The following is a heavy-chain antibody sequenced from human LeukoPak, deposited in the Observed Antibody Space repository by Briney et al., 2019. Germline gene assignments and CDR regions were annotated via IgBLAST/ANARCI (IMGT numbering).Heavy chain of an antibody. CDR2: VSNNGGST. CDR3: ARNGYNSAHFDY. D-gene: IGHD5-24*01. Sequence: PGESLRLSCEASGFTFRNYAMHWVRQAPGKGLEYVSAVSNNGGSTSYGESVKGRFTISGDNSKNTLYLQMGSLRVEDMGLYYCARNGYNSAHFDYWGQGTLVTVSS. CDR1: GFTFRNYA. J-gene: IGHJ4*02. V-gene: IGHV3-64*02.